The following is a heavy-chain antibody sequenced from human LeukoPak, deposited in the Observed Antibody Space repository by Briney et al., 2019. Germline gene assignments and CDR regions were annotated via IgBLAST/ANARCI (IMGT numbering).Heavy chain of an antibody. CDR1: GYSFTSYW. J-gene: IGHJ3*02. CDR2: IYPGDSDT. V-gene: IGHV5-51*01. Sequence: GESLKISCKGSGYSFTSYWIGWVGQMPGKGLEGMGIIYPGDSDTRYSPSFQGQVSISADKSISTAYLQWSSLKASDTAMYYCARLPDSSPLQGAFDIWGQGTMVTVSS. CDR3: ARLPDSSPLQGAFDI. D-gene: IGHD3-22*01.